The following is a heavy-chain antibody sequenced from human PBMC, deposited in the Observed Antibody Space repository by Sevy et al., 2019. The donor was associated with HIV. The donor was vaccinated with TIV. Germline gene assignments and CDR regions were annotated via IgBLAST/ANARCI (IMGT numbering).Heavy chain of an antibody. J-gene: IGHJ4*02. Sequence: GGSLRLSCSASGFPFRSNIMGWVRQAPGKRLEYVSGITSNGLSTHYVPSVKGRFSISRDNSKNTMYLQMSSLGPEDTAVYYCVKYRGLTQDFDYWGQGTLVTVSS. D-gene: IGHD3-10*01. CDR2: ITSNGLST. CDR3: VKYRGLTQDFDY. CDR1: GFPFRSNI. V-gene: IGHV3-64D*06.